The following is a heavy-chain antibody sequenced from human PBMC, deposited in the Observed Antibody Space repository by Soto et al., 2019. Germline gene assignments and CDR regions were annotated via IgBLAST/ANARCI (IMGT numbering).Heavy chain of an antibody. J-gene: IGHJ4*02. Sequence: SETLSLTCTVSGGSISSSSYYWGWIRQPPGKGLEWIGSIYYSGSTYYNPSLKSRVTISVDTSKNRFSLKLSSVTAADTAVYYCARSLITMVPAADRGQGTLVTVSS. CDR2: IYYSGST. D-gene: IGHD3-10*01. CDR3: ARSLITMVPAAD. CDR1: GGSISSSSYY. V-gene: IGHV4-39*01.